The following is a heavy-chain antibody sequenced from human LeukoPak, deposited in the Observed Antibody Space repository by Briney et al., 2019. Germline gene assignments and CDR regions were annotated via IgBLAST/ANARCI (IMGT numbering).Heavy chain of an antibody. CDR1: GYTFTSYD. Sequence: ASVKVSCKASGYTFTSYDINWVRQAPGQGLEWMGWMNPNSGNTGYAQKFQGRVTITRNTSISTAYMELSSLRSEDTAVYYCARYCGSTRSNDYWGQGTLVTVSS. J-gene: IGHJ4*02. D-gene: IGHD2-2*01. CDR3: ARYCGSTRSNDY. V-gene: IGHV1-8*03. CDR2: MNPNSGNT.